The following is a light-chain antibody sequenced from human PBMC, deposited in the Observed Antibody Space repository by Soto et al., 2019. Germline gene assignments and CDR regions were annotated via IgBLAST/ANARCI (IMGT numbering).Light chain of an antibody. Sequence: EVVMAQSRATLSVSPGERVTLSCRASQSINNDLAWYQQKVGQGPRLLIYGASTRATGIPARFSGSGSGTEFTLTISSLQSEDSAVYYCQQYNKWPPLTFGGGTKVEIK. CDR1: QSINND. CDR2: GAS. V-gene: IGKV3-15*01. J-gene: IGKJ4*01. CDR3: QQYNKWPPLT.